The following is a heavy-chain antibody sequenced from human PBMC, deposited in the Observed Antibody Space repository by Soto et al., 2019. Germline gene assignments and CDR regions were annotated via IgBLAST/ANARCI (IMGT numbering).Heavy chain of an antibody. CDR1: GYTLTNYY. J-gene: IGHJ6*02. V-gene: IGHV1-46*01. D-gene: IGHD2-2*01. CDR2: INPSGGST. CDR3: ARDRGMVVVPAATPKYHYRMDV. Sequence: GASVKVSCKASGYTLTNYYLHWVRQAPGQGLEWMGIINPSGGSTIYAQKSQGRVTMTRDTSTSTVYMELSILSSEDTAVYYCARDRGMVVVPAATPKYHYRMDVWGQGTTVTVSS.